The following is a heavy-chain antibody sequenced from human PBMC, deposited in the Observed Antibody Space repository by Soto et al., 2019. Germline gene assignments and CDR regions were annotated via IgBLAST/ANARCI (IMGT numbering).Heavy chain of an antibody. CDR2: IKPNTDRGPTT. V-gene: IGHV3-15*01. D-gene: IGHD3-3*01. J-gene: IGHJ4*02. CDR1: GIVVTNAW. CDR3: TTACQWYFWTAYYFEH. Sequence: KTEGSLRLSCAASGIVVTNAWLSWVSQAPGQGLEWVGRIKPNTDRGPTTEYAASVKGRFTLSKDDSTDMVYLQMNSLKIEDTAVYYCTTACQWYFWTAYYFEHWGQGTPVTVSS.